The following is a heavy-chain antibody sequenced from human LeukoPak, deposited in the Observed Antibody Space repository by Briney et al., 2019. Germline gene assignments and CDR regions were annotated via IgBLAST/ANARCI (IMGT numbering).Heavy chain of an antibody. D-gene: IGHD3-16*01. V-gene: IGHV3-33*01. J-gene: IGHJ4*02. CDR2: IWYDGSNK. Sequence: PGRSLRLSCAASGFTFSSYGMHWVRQAPGKGLEWVAVIWYDGSNKYYADSVKGRFSISRDNSKNTLYLQMNSLRAEDTAVYHCARWGSLNVDYWGQGTLVTVSS. CDR1: GFTFSSYG. CDR3: ARWGSLNVDY.